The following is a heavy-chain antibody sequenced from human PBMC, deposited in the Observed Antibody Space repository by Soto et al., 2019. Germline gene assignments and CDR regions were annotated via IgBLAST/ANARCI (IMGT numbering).Heavy chain of an antibody. CDR2: ISYDGSNK. J-gene: IGHJ4*02. Sequence: PGGSLRLSCAASGFTFSSYGMHWVRQAPGKGLEWVAVISYDGSNKYYADSVKGRFTISRDNSKNTLYLQMNSLRAEDTAVYYCAKDSRPMIVVVHTSPFDYWGQGTLVTVS. D-gene: IGHD3-22*01. V-gene: IGHV3-30*18. CDR1: GFTFSSYG. CDR3: AKDSRPMIVVVHTSPFDY.